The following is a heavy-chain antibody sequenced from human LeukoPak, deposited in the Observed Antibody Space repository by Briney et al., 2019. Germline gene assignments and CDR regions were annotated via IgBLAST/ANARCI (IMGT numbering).Heavy chain of an antibody. CDR2: MNPNSGNT. CDR3: ARGVWVCSGGGCYPHGLAV. CDR1: GYTFTSYD. V-gene: IGHV1-8*01. D-gene: IGHD2-15*01. J-gene: IGHJ6*02. Sequence: ASVKVSCKASGYTFTSYDINWVRQATGQGLEWMGWMNPNSGNTGYAQKLQGRVTMTRNTSISTAYMELSSLRSEDTAVYYCARGVWVCSGGGCYPHGLAVWAQGPPVT.